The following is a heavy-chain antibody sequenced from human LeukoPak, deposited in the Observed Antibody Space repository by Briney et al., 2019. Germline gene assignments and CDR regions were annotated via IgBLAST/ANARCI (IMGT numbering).Heavy chain of an antibody. J-gene: IGHJ4*02. Sequence: SETLSLTCTVSGGSISSGNFYWTWIRQPAGKGLEWIGRIYTSGSTNYNPSLKSRVTMSVDTSKNQFSLKLSSVTAADTAVYYCARDFEDYYDSSGSYYFGYWGQGTLVTVSS. CDR3: ARDFEDYYDSSGSYYFGY. CDR2: IYTSGST. CDR1: GGSISSGNFY. D-gene: IGHD3-22*01. V-gene: IGHV4-61*02.